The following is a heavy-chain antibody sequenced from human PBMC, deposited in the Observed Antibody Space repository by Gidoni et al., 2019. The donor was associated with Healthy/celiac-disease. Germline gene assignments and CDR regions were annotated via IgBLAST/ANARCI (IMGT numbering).Heavy chain of an antibody. CDR1: GGSISSYY. D-gene: IGHD5-12*01. CDR3: ARGRGPGWLRLRYYYYGIDV. Sequence: QVQLQESGPGLVKPSETLSLTCTVSGGSISSYYWSWIRQPPGKGLEWIGYIYYSGGTNYNPSLKSRVTISVDTSKNQFSLKLSSVTAADTAVYYCARGRGPGWLRLRYYYYGIDVWGQGTTVTVSS. J-gene: IGHJ6*02. CDR2: IYYSGGT. V-gene: IGHV4-59*01.